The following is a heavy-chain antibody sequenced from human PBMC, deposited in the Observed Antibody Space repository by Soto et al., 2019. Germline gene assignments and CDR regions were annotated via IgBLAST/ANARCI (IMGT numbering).Heavy chain of an antibody. D-gene: IGHD6-13*01. CDR2: INHSGST. Sequence: PSETLSLTCAVYGGSFSGYYWSWIRQPPGKGLEWIGEINHSGSTNYNPSLKSRVTISVDASKNQFSLKLSSVTAADTAVYYCARNLRRSSSSRYYYYMDVWGKGTTVTVLL. CDR3: ARNLRRSSSSRYYYYMDV. J-gene: IGHJ6*03. CDR1: GGSFSGYY. V-gene: IGHV4-34*01.